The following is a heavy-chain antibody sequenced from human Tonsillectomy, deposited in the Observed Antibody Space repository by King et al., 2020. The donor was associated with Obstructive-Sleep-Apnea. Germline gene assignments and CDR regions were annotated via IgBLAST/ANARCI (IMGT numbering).Heavy chain of an antibody. J-gene: IGHJ4*02. D-gene: IGHD5-12*01. CDR3: ARGPYLGYRIMYYFDY. V-gene: IGHV1-8*01. Sequence: QLVQSGAEVKKPGASVKVSCKASGYTFSSYDINWVRQATGQGLEWVGWMNPNSGNTGYAQKFQGRVTMTRDTSISTAYLEMSSLRSEDTAVYYCARGPYLGYRIMYYFDYWGQGTLVTVSS. CDR1: GYTFSSYD. CDR2: MNPNSGNT.